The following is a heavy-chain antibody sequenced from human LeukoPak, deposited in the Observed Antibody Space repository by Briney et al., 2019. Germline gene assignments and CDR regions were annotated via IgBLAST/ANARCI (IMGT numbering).Heavy chain of an antibody. J-gene: IGHJ5*02. CDR3: ARGGDTKSAFDP. CDR2: MNPNSGNT. D-gene: IGHD2-2*01. Sequence: ASVTVSCKASGYTFTSYDINWVRQATGQGLEWMGWMNPNSGNTGYAQKFQGRVTMTRNTSISTAYMELSSLRSEDTAVYYCARGGDTKSAFDPWGQGTLVTVSS. V-gene: IGHV1-8*01. CDR1: GYTFTSYD.